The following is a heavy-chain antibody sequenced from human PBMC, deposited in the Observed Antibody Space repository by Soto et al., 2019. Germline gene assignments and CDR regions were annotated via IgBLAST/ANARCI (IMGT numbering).Heavy chain of an antibody. J-gene: IGHJ6*02. CDR3: ARSDPKDYYYYGMDV. Sequence: SETLSLTCTVSGGSISSGAYCWSWIRQPPGKGLEWIGYIYYSGSTYYNPTLKSRVTISVDTSKNQFSLKLSSVTAADTAVYYCARSDPKDYYYYGMDVWGQGTTVTVSS. V-gene: IGHV4-30-4*08. CDR1: GGSISSGAYC. CDR2: IYYSGST.